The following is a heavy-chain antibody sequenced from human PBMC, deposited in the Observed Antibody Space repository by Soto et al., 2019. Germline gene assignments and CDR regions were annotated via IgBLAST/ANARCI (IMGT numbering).Heavy chain of an antibody. CDR1: GYTFTSYG. CDR2: ISAYNGNA. J-gene: IGHJ4*02. Sequence: ASVKVSCKASGYTFTSYGISWVRQAPGQGLEWMGWISAYNGNANYAQKLQGRVNMTTDTSTSTAYMELRSLRSDDTAVYYCARARFLEWRFDYWGQGTLVTVSS. D-gene: IGHD3-3*01. CDR3: ARARFLEWRFDY. V-gene: IGHV1-18*01.